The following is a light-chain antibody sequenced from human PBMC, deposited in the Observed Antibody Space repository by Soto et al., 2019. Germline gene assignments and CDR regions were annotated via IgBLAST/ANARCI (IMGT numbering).Light chain of an antibody. CDR2: EVS. CDR3: CSYAGSSTPYV. V-gene: IGLV2-23*02. CDR1: SSDVGSYNL. J-gene: IGLJ1*01. Sequence: QSVLTQPASVSGSPGQSITISRTGTSSDVGSYNLVSWYQQHPGKAPKLMIYEVSKRPSGVSNRFSGSKSDNTASLTISGLQAEDEADYYCCSYAGSSTPYVFGTGTKVTVL.